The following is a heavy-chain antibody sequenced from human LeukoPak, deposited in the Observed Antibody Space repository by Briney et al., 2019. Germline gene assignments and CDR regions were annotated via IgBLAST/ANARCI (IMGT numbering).Heavy chain of an antibody. J-gene: IGHJ4*02. CDR3: AKDSSGYFDY. Sequence: ETLSLTCTVSGGSISSGDYYWSWIRQAPGKGLEWVSAISGSGGSTYYADSVKGRFTISRDNSKNTLYLQMNSLRAEDTAVYYCAKDSSGYFDYWGQGTLVTVSS. CDR2: ISGSGGST. V-gene: IGHV3-23*01. D-gene: IGHD6-19*01. CDR1: GGSISSGDYY.